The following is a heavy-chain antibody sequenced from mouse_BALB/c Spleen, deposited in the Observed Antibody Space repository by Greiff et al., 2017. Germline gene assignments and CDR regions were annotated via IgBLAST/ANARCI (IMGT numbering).Heavy chain of an antibody. V-gene: IGHV1-84*02. D-gene: IGHD2-4*01. CDR1: GYTFTDYY. CDR3: AREVWHRSTTLTTGAKAEFDY. Sequence: QVQLQQSGPELVKPGASVKISCKASGYTFTDYYINWVKQKPGQGLEWIGWIYPGSGNTKYNEKFKGKATLTVDTSSSTAYMQLSSLTSEDTAVYFCAREVWHRSTTLTTGAKAEFDYWGQGTTLTVSS. J-gene: IGHJ2*01. CDR2: IYPGSGNT.